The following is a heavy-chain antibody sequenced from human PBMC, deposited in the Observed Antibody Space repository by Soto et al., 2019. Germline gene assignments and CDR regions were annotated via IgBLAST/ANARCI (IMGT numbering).Heavy chain of an antibody. J-gene: IGHJ6*02. V-gene: IGHV4-31*03. CDR1: GGSISSGNNY. CDR2: IYHSGST. Sequence: SETLSLPCTVSGGSISSGNNYWNWIRQHPGKGLEWIGYIYHSGSTYNNPSLKSRVTISVDTSKNQFSLKLSSVTAADTAVYYCARDERIAVAGKYPNYYYYGLDLWGQGTTVTVSS. D-gene: IGHD6-19*01. CDR3: ARDERIAVAGKYPNYYYYGLDL.